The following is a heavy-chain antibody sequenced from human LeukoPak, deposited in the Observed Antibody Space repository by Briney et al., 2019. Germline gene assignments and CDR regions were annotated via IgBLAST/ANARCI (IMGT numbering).Heavy chain of an antibody. J-gene: IGHJ6*02. V-gene: IGHV3-74*01. CDR3: TSVQAGRAGLMDV. CDR2: IDPDWSTT. Sequence: GGSLTLSCAASGFTLSSYCMHWVRQAPGEGRVWVLRIDPDWSTTNYADSVKGRFTTSRDNAKNTLYLQRSSLRAEDTALYYCTSVQAGRAGLMDVWGRGTTVTVSS. CDR1: GFTLSSYC. D-gene: IGHD6-13*01.